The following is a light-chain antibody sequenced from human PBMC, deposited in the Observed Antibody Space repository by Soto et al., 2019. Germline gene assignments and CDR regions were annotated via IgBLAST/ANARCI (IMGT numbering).Light chain of an antibody. CDR2: GAS. V-gene: IGKV3-11*01. CDR3: QQRSDWS. J-gene: IGKJ2*01. Sequence: EIVLTQSPATLSLSPGERASLSCRASQSISSYLAWYQQKPGQAPRLLIYGASNRATGIPARFSGSGSGTDFTLTISSLEAEDFAVYYCQQRSDWSFGQGTKLEIK. CDR1: QSISSY.